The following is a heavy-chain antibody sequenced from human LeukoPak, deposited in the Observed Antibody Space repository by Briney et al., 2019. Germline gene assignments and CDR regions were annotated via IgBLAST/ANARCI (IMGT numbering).Heavy chain of an antibody. D-gene: IGHD2-21*02. CDR1: GFTFSSYG. CDR2: IWYDGSNK. V-gene: IGHV3-33*01. CDR3: ARNLVPGLPNYFDY. Sequence: PGGSLRLSCAASGFTFSSYGMHWVRQAPGKGLEWVAVIWYDGSNKYYADSVKGRFTISRDNSKNTVYLQINSLRAEDTAVYYCARNLVPGLPNYFDYWGQGTLVTVSS. J-gene: IGHJ4*02.